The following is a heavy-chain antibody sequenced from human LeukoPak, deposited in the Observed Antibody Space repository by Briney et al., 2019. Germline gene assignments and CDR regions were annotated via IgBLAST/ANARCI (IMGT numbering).Heavy chain of an antibody. J-gene: IGHJ2*01. D-gene: IGHD1-7*01. CDR1: GGSISSSSYY. CDR3: ARDGRTGTTNWYFDL. V-gene: IGHV4-39*07. CDR2: IYYSGST. Sequence: SETLSLTCTVSGGSISSSSYYWGWIRQPPGKGLEWIGSIYYSGSTYYNPSLKSRVTISVDTSKNQFSLKLSSVTAADTAVYYRARDGRTGTTNWYFDLWGRGTLVTVSS.